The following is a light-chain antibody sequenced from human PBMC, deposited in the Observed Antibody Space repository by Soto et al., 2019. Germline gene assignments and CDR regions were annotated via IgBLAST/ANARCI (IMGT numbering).Light chain of an antibody. Sequence: QSVRTQPASVSGSPGQSITISCTGTSSDIGNYDFVSWYQQVPGTAPKAMIYEVSSRPSGVSNRFSGSKSGNTASLTISGLQAEDEAYYYCSSYTTSTSFILFGGGTQLTVL. J-gene: IGLJ2*01. CDR3: SSYTTSTSFIL. V-gene: IGLV2-14*01. CDR2: EVS. CDR1: SSDIGNYDF.